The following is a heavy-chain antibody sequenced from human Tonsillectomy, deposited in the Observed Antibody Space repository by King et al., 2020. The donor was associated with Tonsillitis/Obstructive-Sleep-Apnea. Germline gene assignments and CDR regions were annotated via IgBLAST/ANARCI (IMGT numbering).Heavy chain of an antibody. Sequence: HVQLVESGGGVVQPGRSLRLSCAASGFTFSIYGMHWVRQAPGKGLEWVAVISYDGRNKYYGDSVKGRFTISRDNSKNTLYLQMNSLRAEDTAVYYCAKEHGGSSCMDVWGQGTTVTVSS. V-gene: IGHV3-30*18. D-gene: IGHD6-6*01. CDR2: ISYDGRNK. CDR1: GFTFSIYG. CDR3: AKEHGGSSCMDV. J-gene: IGHJ6*02.